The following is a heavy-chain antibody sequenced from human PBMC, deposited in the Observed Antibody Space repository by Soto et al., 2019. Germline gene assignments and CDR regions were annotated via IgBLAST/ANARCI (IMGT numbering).Heavy chain of an antibody. Sequence: QITLKESGPTLVKPTQTLTLTCTFSGFSLSTSGVVVGWIRQPPGKALEWLALIYWDDDKRYSPSLNSRLTISRDTTTNPVVLTMSNIDPVDTATYFCAHLEGEEDYYDSSGSAFDYWGQGTLVTVSS. D-gene: IGHD3-22*01. J-gene: IGHJ4*02. V-gene: IGHV2-5*02. CDR1: GFSLSTSGVV. CDR2: IYWDDDK. CDR3: AHLEGEEDYYDSSGSAFDY.